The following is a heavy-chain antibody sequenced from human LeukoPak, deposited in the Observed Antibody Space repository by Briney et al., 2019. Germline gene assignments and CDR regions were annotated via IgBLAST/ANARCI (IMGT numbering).Heavy chain of an antibody. D-gene: IGHD3-3*01. CDR3: AGAGSMFGVLVFDY. J-gene: IGHJ4*02. CDR1: GGSITSYY. V-gene: IGHV4-59*01. Sequence: SETLSLTCTVSGGSITSYYWSWIRQPPGKGLEWIGYIYYSGSTDYNPSLKSRVTISVDTSKNQFSLNLSSVTAADTAVYYCAGAGSMFGVLVFDYWGQGTLVTVSS. CDR2: IYYSGST.